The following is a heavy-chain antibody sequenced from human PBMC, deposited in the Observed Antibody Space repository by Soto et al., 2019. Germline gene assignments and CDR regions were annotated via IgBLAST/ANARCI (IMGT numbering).Heavy chain of an antibody. Sequence: QVHLEQSGTEVKKPGSSVKVSCKASGDTFKSYSINWLRQAPGQGLEWMGGIIPMSGSPDYAQKFQGRVTITADESTSTVYMELSSLRSQDTAIYYCARDNFVELRGTCFDPWCQGTLVIVSS. D-gene: IGHD1-7*01. J-gene: IGHJ5*02. CDR1: GDTFKSYS. CDR2: IIPMSGSP. CDR3: ARDNFVELRGTCFDP. V-gene: IGHV1-69*01.